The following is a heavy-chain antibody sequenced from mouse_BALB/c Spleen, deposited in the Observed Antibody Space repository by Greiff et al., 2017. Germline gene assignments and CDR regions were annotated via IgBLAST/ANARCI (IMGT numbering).Heavy chain of an antibody. V-gene: IGHV2-5-1*01. Sequence: QVQLKESGPSLVQPSQSLSITCTVSGFSLTSYGVHWVRQSPGKGLEWLGVIWRGGSTDYNAAFMSRLSITKDNSKSQVFFKMNSLQADDTAIYYCAKGGPYDYDVDYYAMDYWGQGTSVTVSS. CDR2: IWRGGST. D-gene: IGHD2-4*01. CDR3: AKGGPYDYDVDYYAMDY. CDR1: GFSLTSYG. J-gene: IGHJ4*01.